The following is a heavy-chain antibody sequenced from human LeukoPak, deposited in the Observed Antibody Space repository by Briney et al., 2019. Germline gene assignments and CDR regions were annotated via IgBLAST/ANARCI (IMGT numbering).Heavy chain of an antibody. D-gene: IGHD1-26*01. CDR2: MNPNSGDT. Sequence: ASVKVSCKASGYTFTSYNINWVRQATGQGLEWMGWMNPNSGDTGYAQKFQGRVTMTRSTSISTAYMELSSLRYEDTAVYYCARALGRRYFDYWGQGTLVTVSS. CDR1: GYTFTSYN. J-gene: IGHJ4*02. CDR3: ARALGRRYFDY. V-gene: IGHV1-8*01.